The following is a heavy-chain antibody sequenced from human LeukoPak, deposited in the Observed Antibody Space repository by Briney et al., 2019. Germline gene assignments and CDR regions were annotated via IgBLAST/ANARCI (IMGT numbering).Heavy chain of an antibody. J-gene: IGHJ4*02. V-gene: IGHV4-59*01. Sequence: SETLSLTCTVSGGSISSYYWSWIRQPPGKGLEWIGYIYYSGSTNYNPSLKSRVTISVDTSKNQFSLKLSSVPAGDTAVYYWARGSGNEGNDYWGQGTLVTVSS. CDR1: GGSISSYY. CDR2: IYYSGST. CDR3: ARGSGNEGNDY. D-gene: IGHD3-10*01.